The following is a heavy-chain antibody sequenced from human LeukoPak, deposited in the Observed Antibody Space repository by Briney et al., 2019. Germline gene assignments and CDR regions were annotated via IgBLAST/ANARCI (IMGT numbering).Heavy chain of an antibody. D-gene: IGHD1-7*01. J-gene: IGHJ4*02. V-gene: IGHV4-39*01. CDR2: ISNGGST. CDR3: ARHTSGTMYSY. Sequence: SETLSLTCTVFGGSIRSDTSYWVWIRQPPGKGLEWIGTISNGGSTFYNPSLKSRVTISVDTSKNQLSLKLNSVTATDTSVYYCARHTSGTMYSYWGRGSLVTVSS. CDR1: GGSIRSDTSY.